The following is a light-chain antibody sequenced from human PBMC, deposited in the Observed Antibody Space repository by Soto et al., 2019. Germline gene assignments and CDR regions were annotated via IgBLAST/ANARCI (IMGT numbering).Light chain of an antibody. CDR2: EVS. V-gene: IGLV2-8*01. Sequence: QSVLTQPPFASGSPGQSVTISCTGTSSDVGGYNYVSWYQQHPGKAPKLMIYEVSKRPSGVPDRFSGSKSGNTASLTVSGLQAEDDADYYCSSYAGSNNVVFGGGTKVTVL. CDR1: SSDVGGYNY. J-gene: IGLJ2*01. CDR3: SSYAGSNNVV.